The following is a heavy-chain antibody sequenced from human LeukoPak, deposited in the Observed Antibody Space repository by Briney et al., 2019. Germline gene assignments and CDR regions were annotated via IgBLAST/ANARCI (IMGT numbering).Heavy chain of an antibody. CDR2: ISRRTIPM. D-gene: IGHD2-15*01. J-gene: IGHJ4*02. CDR1: GFTFDDYA. CDR3: VREGLGYCRGGSCYADS. Sequence: PGGSLRLSCAASGFTFDDYAMHWVRQAPGKGLEWVSYISRRTIPMYYADSVKGRFTISRDNAKKSLFLQMNSLRVEDTAVYYCVREGLGYCRGGSCYADSWGQGALVTVSS. V-gene: IGHV3-48*01.